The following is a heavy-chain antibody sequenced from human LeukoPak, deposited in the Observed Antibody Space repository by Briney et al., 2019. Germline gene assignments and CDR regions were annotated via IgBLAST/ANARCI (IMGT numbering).Heavy chain of an antibody. D-gene: IGHD2-21*02. Sequence: ASVKVSCKASGYRFTDYNMHWVRQAPGQGIEWRGWINPNSGGINYAQRFQGRVTMTRDTSISTAYMELIGLRSDDTAVYYCAKSDCGGDCYDNWFGPWGQGTLVTVSS. J-gene: IGHJ5*02. CDR2: INPNSGGI. CDR3: AKSDCGGDCYDNWFGP. V-gene: IGHV1-2*02. CDR1: GYRFTDYN.